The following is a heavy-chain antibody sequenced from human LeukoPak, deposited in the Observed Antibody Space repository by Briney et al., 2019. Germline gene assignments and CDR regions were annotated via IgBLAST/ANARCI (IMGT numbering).Heavy chain of an antibody. J-gene: IGHJ3*02. CDR1: GFTFSSYS. V-gene: IGHV3-48*01. CDR2: ITTTSNI. D-gene: IGHD2-15*01. CDR3: ARDKDYAFDI. Sequence: GGSLRLSCAASGFTFSSYSMNWVRQAPGKGLEWVSHITTTSNIYGADSVKGRFTISRDNAKNSLYLQMNSLRADGTAVYYCARDKDYAFDIWGQGTMVTVSS.